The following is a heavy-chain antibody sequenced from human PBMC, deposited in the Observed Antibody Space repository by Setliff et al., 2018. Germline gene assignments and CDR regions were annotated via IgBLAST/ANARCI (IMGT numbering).Heavy chain of an antibody. CDR2: IYYSGST. CDR1: GGSISSYY. Sequence: SETLSLTCTVSGGSISSYYWSWIRQPPGKRLEWIGYIYYSGSTNYNPSLESRVTISVDTSKNQFSLRLNFATAADTAVYYCARLRGAFDYWGQGTLVTVSS. CDR3: ARLRGAFDY. J-gene: IGHJ4*02. V-gene: IGHV4-59*01. D-gene: IGHD3-16*01.